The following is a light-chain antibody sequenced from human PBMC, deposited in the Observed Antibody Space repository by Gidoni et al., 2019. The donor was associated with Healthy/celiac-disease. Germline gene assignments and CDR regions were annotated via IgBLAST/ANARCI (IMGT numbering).Light chain of an antibody. CDR3: QAWDSSTDNYV. V-gene: IGLV3-1*01. Sequence: SYELTQPPSVSVSPGQTASITCSGDKLGDKYACWYQQKPGQSPVLVIYQDSKRPSGIPERFSGSNSGNTATLTISGTQAMDEADYYCQAWDSSTDNYV. J-gene: IGLJ1*01. CDR1: KLGDKY. CDR2: QDS.